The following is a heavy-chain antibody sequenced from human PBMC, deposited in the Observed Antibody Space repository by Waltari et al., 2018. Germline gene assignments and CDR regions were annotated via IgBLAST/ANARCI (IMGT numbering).Heavy chain of an antibody. Sequence: QVQLVESGGGVVQPGGSLRLSCAVSGFSVSRYGMHWVRQAPGKGLGWVAFLRQDGSNKYYADSGKGRFTISRDDSKNMLYLQMISLRAEDMALYYCAKDDYWGQGTLVTVSS. V-gene: IGHV3-30*02. CDR2: LRQDGSNK. CDR3: AKDDY. CDR1: GFSVSRYG. J-gene: IGHJ4*02.